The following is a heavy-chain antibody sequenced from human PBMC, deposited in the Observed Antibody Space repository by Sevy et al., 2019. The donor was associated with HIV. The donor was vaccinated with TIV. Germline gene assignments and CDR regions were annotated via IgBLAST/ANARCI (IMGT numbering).Heavy chain of an antibody. D-gene: IGHD3-16*01. Sequence: GGSLRLSCAASGFSFSSYGMHWVRQAPGKGLEWMSYIQYDGSNKDYADSVKGRFTISRDNSKNTLYLQINSLRVEDRAVFYWGKEGGGEGGDHWGQGTLVTVSS. CDR1: GFSFSSYG. V-gene: IGHV3-30*02. J-gene: IGHJ4*02. CDR2: IQYDGSNK. CDR3: GKEGGGEGGDH.